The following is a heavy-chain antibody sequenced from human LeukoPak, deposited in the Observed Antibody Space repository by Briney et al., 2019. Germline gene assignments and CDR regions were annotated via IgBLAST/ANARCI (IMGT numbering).Heavy chain of an antibody. CDR3: ARGRNDHGGMFFDY. CDR1: GGSICNYF. Sequence: SETLSLTCTVSGGSICNYFSTWIRQPPGKGLEWIGYIYHRGTTNYNPSLKSRVTISVDTSKNQFSLELRSVTTADMAVSYCARGRNDHGGMFFDYWGQGSLVTVSS. CDR2: IYHRGTT. J-gene: IGHJ4*02. D-gene: IGHD4-23*01. V-gene: IGHV4-59*01.